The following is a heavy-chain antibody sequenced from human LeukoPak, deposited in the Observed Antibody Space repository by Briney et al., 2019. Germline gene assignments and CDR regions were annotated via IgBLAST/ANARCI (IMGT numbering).Heavy chain of an antibody. D-gene: IGHD4-11*01. CDR2: IYYSGST. CDR3: ARHAVTTLRWGVLGYFDY. J-gene: IGHJ4*02. Sequence: SETLSLTCTVSGGSISSYYWSWIRQPPGKGLEWIGYIYYSGSTNYNPSLKSRVTISVDTSKNQFSLKLSSVTAADTAVYYSARHAVTTLRWGVLGYFDYWGQGTLVTVSS. V-gene: IGHV4-59*01. CDR1: GGSISSYY.